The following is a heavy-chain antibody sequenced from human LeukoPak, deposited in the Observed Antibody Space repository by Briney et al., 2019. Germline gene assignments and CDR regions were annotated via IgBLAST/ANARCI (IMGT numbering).Heavy chain of an antibody. CDR3: ARRYSYGYFSVSGFDY. V-gene: IGHV4-34*01. Sequence: SETLSLTCAVYGGSFSGYYWSWIRQPPGKGLEWIGEINHSGSTNYNPSLKSRVTISVDTSKNQFSLKLSSVTAADTAVYYRARRYSYGYFSVSGFDYWGQGTLVTVSS. CDR2: INHSGST. CDR1: GGSFSGYY. D-gene: IGHD5-18*01. J-gene: IGHJ4*02.